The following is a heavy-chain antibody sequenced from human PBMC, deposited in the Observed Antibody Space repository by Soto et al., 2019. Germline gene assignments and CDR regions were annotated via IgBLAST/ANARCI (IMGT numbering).Heavy chain of an antibody. D-gene: IGHD3-3*01. J-gene: IGHJ6*02. CDR3: ARGSKLDDFWSGYYFQGYGMDV. CDR1: GGSISSGGYY. Sequence: TLSLTCTVSGGSISSGGYYWSWIRQRPGKGLEWIGYIYYSGSTYYNPSLKSRVTISVDTSKNQFSLKLSSVTAADTAVYYCARGSKLDDFWSGYYFQGYGMDVWGQGTTVTV. CDR2: IYYSGST. V-gene: IGHV4-31*03.